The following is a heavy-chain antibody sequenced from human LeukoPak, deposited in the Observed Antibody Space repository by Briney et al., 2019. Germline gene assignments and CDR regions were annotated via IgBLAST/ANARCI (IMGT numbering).Heavy chain of an antibody. CDR3: ARTLMAAGRFDP. V-gene: IGHV1-2*02. J-gene: IGHJ5*02. D-gene: IGHD6-13*01. CDR1: GGTFSSYA. Sequence: ASVKVSCKASGGTFSSYAISWVRQAPGQGLEWMGWINPNSGGTNYAQKFQGRVTMTRDTSISTAYMELSRLRSDDTAVYYCARTLMAAGRFDPWGQGTLVTVSS. CDR2: INPNSGGT.